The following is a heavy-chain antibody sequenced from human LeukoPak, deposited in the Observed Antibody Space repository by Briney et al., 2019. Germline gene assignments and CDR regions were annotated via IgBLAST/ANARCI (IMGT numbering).Heavy chain of an antibody. CDR1: GGSISSYY. CDR2: IYYSGST. Sequence: SSETLSLTCTVSGGSISSYYWSWIRQPPGKGLEWIGYIYYSGSTNYNPSLKSRVTISVDTSKNQFSLKLSSVTAADTAVYYCARLMTTAHVAYFDYWGQGTLVTVSS. J-gene: IGHJ4*02. D-gene: IGHD4-17*01. V-gene: IGHV4-59*12. CDR3: ARLMTTAHVAYFDY.